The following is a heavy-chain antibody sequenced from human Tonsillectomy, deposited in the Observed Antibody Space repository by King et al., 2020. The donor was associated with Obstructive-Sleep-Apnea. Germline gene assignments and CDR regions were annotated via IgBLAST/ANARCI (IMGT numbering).Heavy chain of an antibody. CDR3: ATDLRGGRGNIMEAVNNNGGGFDS. CDR2: FDPDDGEI. D-gene: IGHD2-8*01. CDR1: GYTLNELS. V-gene: IGHV1-24*01. J-gene: IGHJ4*02. Sequence: QLVQSGAEVKKPGASVTVSCKVSGYTLNELSMHWVRQAPGKGLEWMGGFDPDDGEIIYAQKFQGRVTMTEDTSTDTAYMDLSSLRSEDTAVYYCATDLRGGRGNIMEAVNNNGGGFDSWGQGTLVTVSS.